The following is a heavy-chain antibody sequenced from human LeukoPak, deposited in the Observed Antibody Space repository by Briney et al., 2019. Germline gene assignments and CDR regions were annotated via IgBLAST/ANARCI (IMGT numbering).Heavy chain of an antibody. Sequence: GGSLRLSCAASGFTFSSYSMNWVRQAAGKGLEGDSYISSSSSTIYYADSVKGRFTISRDNAKNSLYLQMNSLRAEDTAVYYCAKGGYDYVWGSYRYENGYWGQGTLVTVSS. D-gene: IGHD3-16*02. J-gene: IGHJ4*02. CDR3: AKGGYDYVWGSYRYENGY. V-gene: IGHV3-48*01. CDR1: GFTFSSYS. CDR2: ISSSSSTI.